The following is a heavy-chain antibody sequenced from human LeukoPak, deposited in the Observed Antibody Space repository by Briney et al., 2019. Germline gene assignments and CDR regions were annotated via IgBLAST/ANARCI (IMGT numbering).Heavy chain of an antibody. J-gene: IGHJ4*02. CDR1: GDSMTNYY. D-gene: IGHD2/OR15-2a*01. CDR3: ASAPHVNYFDF. CDR2: ISYSGST. Sequence: SETLSPTCTVSGDSMTNYYWSWIRQPPGMGLEWIGYISYSGSTNYNPSLKSRVTFSIDTSKNQFSLWLDSVTAADTAVYYCASAPHVNYFDFWGQGALVTVSA. V-gene: IGHV4-59*08.